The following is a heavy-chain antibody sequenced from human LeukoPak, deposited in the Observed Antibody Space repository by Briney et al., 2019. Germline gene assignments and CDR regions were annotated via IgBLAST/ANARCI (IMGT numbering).Heavy chain of an antibody. Sequence: PSETLSLTCTVSGGSISSSSYYWGWIRQPPGKRLEWIGSIYYSGSTYYNPSLKSRVTISVDTSKNQFSLKLSSVTAADTAVYYCARQWTTVTDYWGQGTLVTVSS. CDR2: IYYSGST. J-gene: IGHJ4*02. D-gene: IGHD4-11*01. CDR3: ARQWTTVTDY. V-gene: IGHV4-39*01. CDR1: GGSISSSSYY.